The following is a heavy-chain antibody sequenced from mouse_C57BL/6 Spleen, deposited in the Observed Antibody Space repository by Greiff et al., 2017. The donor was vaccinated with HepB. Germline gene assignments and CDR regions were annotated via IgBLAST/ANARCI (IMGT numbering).Heavy chain of an antibody. CDR3: LTTVVATADY. V-gene: IGHV1-69*01. Sequence: QVQLQQPGAELVMPGASVKLSCKASGYTFTSYWMHWVKQRPGQGLEWIGEIDPSDSYTNYNQKFKGKSTLTVDKSSSTAYMQLSSLTSEDSAVYYCLTTVVATADYWGQGTTLTVSS. CDR1: GYTFTSYW. D-gene: IGHD1-1*01. J-gene: IGHJ2*01. CDR2: IDPSDSYT.